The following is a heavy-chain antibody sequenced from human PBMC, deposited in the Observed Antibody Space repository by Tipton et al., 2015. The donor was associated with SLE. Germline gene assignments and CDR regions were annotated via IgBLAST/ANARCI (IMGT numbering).Heavy chain of an antibody. D-gene: IGHD3-22*01. Sequence: SLRLSCTASGFPFGDYALHWVRQAPGKGLEWVGLIRNKLYGGTTEYAASVKGRFTISRDDSKSIAYLQMNSLKSEDTAMYYCARELYYPDTSGYHYFFDYWGQGSLVTVSS. J-gene: IGHJ4*02. CDR1: GFPFGDYA. V-gene: IGHV3-49*04. CDR2: IRNKLYGGTT. CDR3: ARELYYPDTSGYHYFFDY.